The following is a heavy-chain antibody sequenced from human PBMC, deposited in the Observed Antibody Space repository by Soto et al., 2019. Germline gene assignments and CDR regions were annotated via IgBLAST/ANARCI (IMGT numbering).Heavy chain of an antibody. Sequence: PGGSLRLSCAASGFAFSTYAMSWVRQAPGKGLEWVSGTTNSGGSTYYADSVKGRFTISRDNSQNTLSLQMNSLRAEGTAVYYCAKDRLCTGGSYNRGQGTPVTLPS. J-gene: IGHJ4*02. CDR2: TTNSGGST. V-gene: IGHV3-23*01. CDR3: AKDRLCTGGSYN. CDR1: GFAFSTYA. D-gene: IGHD2-8*02.